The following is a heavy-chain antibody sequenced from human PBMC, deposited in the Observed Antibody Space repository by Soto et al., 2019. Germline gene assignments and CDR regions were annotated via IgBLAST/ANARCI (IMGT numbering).Heavy chain of an antibody. CDR1: GFTFSSYS. Sequence: GGSLRLSCAASGFTFSSYSMNWVRQAPGKGLEWVSSISSSSSYIYYADSVKGRFTISRDNAKNSLYLQMNSLRAEDTAVYYCARDTSIPTTIFGVDPNYGMDVWGQGTTVTVSS. CDR3: ARDTSIPTTIFGVDPNYGMDV. CDR2: ISSSSSYI. D-gene: IGHD3-3*01. V-gene: IGHV3-21*01. J-gene: IGHJ6*02.